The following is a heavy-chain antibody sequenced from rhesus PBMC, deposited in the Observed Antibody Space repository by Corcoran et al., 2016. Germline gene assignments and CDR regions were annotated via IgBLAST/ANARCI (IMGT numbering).Heavy chain of an antibody. V-gene: IGHV4-99*01. D-gene: IGHD3-34*01. J-gene: IGHJ4*01. CDR3: ARHPNFANFDY. Sequence: QVQLQESGPGLVKPSETLSLTCAVSGDSISSGYYWGWIRQPPGKGLEYIGYTSGSSWRPYYPPSLRMRVTISKNTSKNQFSLKLSSVTAADTAVYYCARHPNFANFDYWGQGVLVTVSS. CDR2: TSGSSWRP. CDR1: GDSISSGYY.